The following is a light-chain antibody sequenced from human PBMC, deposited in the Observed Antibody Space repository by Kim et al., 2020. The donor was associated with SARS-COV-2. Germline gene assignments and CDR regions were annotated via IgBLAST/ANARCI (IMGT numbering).Light chain of an antibody. V-gene: IGKV3-15*01. J-gene: IGKJ1*01. CDR2: GAS. CDR1: QSVSSN. CDR3: KKYTNWLPFT. Sequence: EIVMTQSPATLSGSPGERATISCRASQSVSSNLVWYHQKRGQAPRLLIYGASTRTTGIPARFSGSGSGTELTLTISILQSEDFAFYYCKKYTNWLPFTFGQGTKVVIK.